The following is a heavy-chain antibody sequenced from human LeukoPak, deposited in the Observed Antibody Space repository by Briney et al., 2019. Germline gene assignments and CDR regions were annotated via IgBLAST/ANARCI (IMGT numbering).Heavy chain of an antibody. CDR2: ISGSGGST. J-gene: IGHJ4*02. CDR1: GFTFSNYG. D-gene: IGHD3-9*01. Sequence: PGGSLRLSCAASGFTFSNYGMSWVRQAPGKGLEWGSVISGSGGSTYHVDSVKGRFTISRDNSKNTLYLQMNSLRAEDTAVYYCAKDRGNYDILTGYFGPRDWGQGTLVTVSS. CDR3: AKDRGNYDILTGYFGPRD. V-gene: IGHV3-23*01.